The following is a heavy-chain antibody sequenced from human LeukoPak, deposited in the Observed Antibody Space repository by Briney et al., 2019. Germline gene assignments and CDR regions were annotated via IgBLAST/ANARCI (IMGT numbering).Heavy chain of an antibody. V-gene: IGHV4-39*01. J-gene: IGHJ3*02. Sequence: PSETLSLTCTVSGGSISSSSYYWGWIRQPPGKGLEWIGSIYYSGSTYYNPSLKCRVTISVDTSKNQFSLKLSSVTAADTAVYYCARPFPDANDAFDIWGQGTMVTVSS. CDR3: ARPFPDANDAFDI. CDR1: GGSISSSSYY. CDR2: IYYSGST. D-gene: IGHD2-2*01.